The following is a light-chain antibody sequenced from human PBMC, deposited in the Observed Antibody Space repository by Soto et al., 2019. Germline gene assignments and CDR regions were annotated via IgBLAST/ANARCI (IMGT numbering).Light chain of an antibody. Sequence: QSALTQPASVSGSPGQSITISCTGTSSDVGSYNYVSWYQQEPGKAPKLMIYEVSNRPSGVSNRFSGSKSGNMASLTISGLQAEDEANYYCSSYTSISTRVFGGGTQLTVL. V-gene: IGLV2-14*01. CDR2: EVS. J-gene: IGLJ3*02. CDR3: SSYTSISTRV. CDR1: SSDVGSYNY.